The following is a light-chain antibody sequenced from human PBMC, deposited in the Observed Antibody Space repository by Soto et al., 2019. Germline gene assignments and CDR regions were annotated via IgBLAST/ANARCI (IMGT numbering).Light chain of an antibody. CDR1: SSDVGGYNY. Sequence: QSALTQPASVSGSPGQSITISCTGSSSDVGGYNYVSWYQQHHPGKAPKLMIYDVSNRPSGVSNRFSGSKSGNTASLTISGLQAEDEADYYCSSYTTSSTVVFGGETQLTVL. J-gene: IGLJ2*01. CDR3: SSYTTSSTVV. V-gene: IGLV2-14*03. CDR2: DVS.